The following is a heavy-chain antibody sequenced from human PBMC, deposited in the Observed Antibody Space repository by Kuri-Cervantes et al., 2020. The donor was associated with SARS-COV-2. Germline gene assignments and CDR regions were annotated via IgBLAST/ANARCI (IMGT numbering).Heavy chain of an antibody. CDR1: GYTFTSYG. J-gene: IGHJ6*03. D-gene: IGHD2-2*01. CDR2: INPSGGST. Sequence: ASVKVSCKASGYTFTSYGISWVRQAPGQGLEWMGIINPSGGSTSYAQKFQGRVTMTRDTSTSTVYMELSSLRSEDTAVYYCARGGWGYCSSTSCPTDYYYYYMDVWGKGTTVTVSS. V-gene: IGHV1-46*01. CDR3: ARGGWGYCSSTSCPTDYYYYYMDV.